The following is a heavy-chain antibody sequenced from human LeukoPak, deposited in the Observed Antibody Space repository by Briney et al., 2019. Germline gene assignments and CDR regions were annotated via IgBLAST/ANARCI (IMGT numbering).Heavy chain of an antibody. V-gene: IGHV1-69*05. CDR3: ARGGYSSSSGGDYYYYYMDV. Sequence: GASVKVSCKASGGTFSSYAISWVRQAPGQGLEWMGGIIPIFGTANYAQKFQGRVTITTDESTSTAYMELSSLRSEDTAVYYCARGGYSSSSGGDYYYYYMDVWGKGTTVTVSS. D-gene: IGHD6-6*01. J-gene: IGHJ6*03. CDR1: GGTFSSYA. CDR2: IIPIFGTA.